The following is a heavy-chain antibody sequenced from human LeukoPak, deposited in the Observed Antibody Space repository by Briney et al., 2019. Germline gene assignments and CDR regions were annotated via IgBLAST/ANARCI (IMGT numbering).Heavy chain of an antibody. V-gene: IGHV3-53*01. CDR1: GGSFSGYY. Sequence: ETLSLTCAVYGGSFSGYYWSWIRQAPGKGLEWVSLIYSGGSTYYADSVKGRFSISRDNSKNTLYLQMNSLRADDTAVYYCARGRSSWYYFDYWGQGTLVTVFS. CDR3: ARGRSSWYYFDY. D-gene: IGHD6-13*01. J-gene: IGHJ4*02. CDR2: IYSGGST.